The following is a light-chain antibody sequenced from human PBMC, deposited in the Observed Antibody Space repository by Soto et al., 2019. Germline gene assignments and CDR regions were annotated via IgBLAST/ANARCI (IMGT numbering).Light chain of an antibody. Sequence: ESVMTQSPATLSVSPGERATLSCRASQSVGSNLAWYQQKHGQAPSLLIFGASSRATGVPARFSGSGYGTEGTLTINSLQSEDGEVYFCQQYDHLPLTFGPGTKVDIK. CDR1: QSVGSN. V-gene: IGKV3-15*01. J-gene: IGKJ3*01. CDR2: GAS. CDR3: QQYDHLPLT.